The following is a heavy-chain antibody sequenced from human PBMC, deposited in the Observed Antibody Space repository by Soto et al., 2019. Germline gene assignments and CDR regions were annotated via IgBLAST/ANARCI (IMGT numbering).Heavy chain of an antibody. CDR2: ISSSSSYI. CDR3: ARDVGNGDDDAFDI. Sequence: GGSLRLSCAASGFTFSSYSMNWVRQAPGKGLEWVSSISSSSSYIYYADSVKGRFTISRDNAKNSLYLQMNSLRAEDTAVYYWARDVGNGDDDAFDIWGQGTMVTVSS. CDR1: GFTFSSYS. D-gene: IGHD4-17*01. J-gene: IGHJ3*02. V-gene: IGHV3-21*01.